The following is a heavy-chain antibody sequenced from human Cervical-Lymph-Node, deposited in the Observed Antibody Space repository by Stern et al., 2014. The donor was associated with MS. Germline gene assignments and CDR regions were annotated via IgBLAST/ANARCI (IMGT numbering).Heavy chain of an antibody. CDR3: AREVAGHRLGMMDV. D-gene: IGHD6-19*01. J-gene: IGHJ6*02. V-gene: IGHV1-46*01. CDR1: GYTFTNYY. CDR2: INPSGGST. Sequence: VQLVESGAEVKKPGASVKGSCKASGYTFTNYYMHWVRQAPGPGLEWMGIINPSGGSTSYEQKFQGRVTMTRDTSTSTVYMELSSLRSEDTAVYYCAREVAGHRLGMMDVWGQGTTVTVSS.